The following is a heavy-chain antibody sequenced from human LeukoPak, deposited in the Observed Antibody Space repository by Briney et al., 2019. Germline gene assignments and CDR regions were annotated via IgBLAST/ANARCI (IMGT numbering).Heavy chain of an antibody. Sequence: PSETLSLTCTVSGGSISSGSYYWSWIRQPAGKGLEWIGRIYTSGSTNYNPSLKSRVTISVDTSKNQFSLKLSSVTAADTAVYYCAREIRGYSYMDVWGKGTTVTISS. J-gene: IGHJ6*03. CDR2: IYTSGST. V-gene: IGHV4-61*02. D-gene: IGHD5-18*01. CDR1: GGSISSGSYY. CDR3: AREIRGYSYMDV.